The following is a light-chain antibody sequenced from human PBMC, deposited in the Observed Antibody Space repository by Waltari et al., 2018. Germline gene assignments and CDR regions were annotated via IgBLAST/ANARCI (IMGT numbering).Light chain of an antibody. V-gene: IGLV2-14*03. CDR1: SNDVGGYNY. J-gene: IGLJ1*01. CDR3: TSYATGSSYI. CDR2: DVS. Sequence: QSALTQPASVSGSPGQSITISCTGTSNDVGGYNYVSWYQQHPGKAPKLMIYDVSDRPSGVSNRFSGSKSGNTASLTISGLQAEDEAEYYCTSYATGSSYIFG.